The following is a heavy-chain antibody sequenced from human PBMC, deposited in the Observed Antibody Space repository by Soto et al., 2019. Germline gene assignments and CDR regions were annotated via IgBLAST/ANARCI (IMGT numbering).Heavy chain of an antibody. CDR1: GFTFNNYA. CDR3: AKDQTAMTTFDF. D-gene: IGHD4-17*01. Sequence: PGGSLSLSCAASGFTFNNYAMSWVRQAPGKGLQWVSAISGSGDTTYYADSVKGRFTISRDNSKKTLYLQMNGLRAEDTAVYYCAKDQTAMTTFDFWGQGALVTVSS. J-gene: IGHJ4*02. V-gene: IGHV3-23*01. CDR2: ISGSGDTT.